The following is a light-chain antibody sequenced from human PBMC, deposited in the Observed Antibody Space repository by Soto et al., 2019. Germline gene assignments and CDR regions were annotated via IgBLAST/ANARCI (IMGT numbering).Light chain of an antibody. J-gene: IGKJ1*01. CDR3: QQYNNLPRK. Sequence: EIVMTQSPATLSVSPGERATLSCRASQSVSNNLAWYPQKPGQAPRLLIYGASTRATGIPARFSGSGSGTDFTLTISSLQSEDFAVYYCQQYNNLPRKFGHGTKVDIK. CDR1: QSVSNN. V-gene: IGKV3-15*01. CDR2: GAS.